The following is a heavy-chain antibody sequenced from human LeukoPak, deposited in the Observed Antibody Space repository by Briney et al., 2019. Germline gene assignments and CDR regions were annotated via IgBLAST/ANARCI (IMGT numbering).Heavy chain of an antibody. V-gene: IGHV1-18*01. Sequence: ASVKVSCKASGYTFTSYGISWVRQAPGQGLEWMGWISTYNGNTNYAQKLQGRVTMTTDTSTSTAYMELRSLRSDDTAVYYCARDSSGSYYDNFDYWGQGTLVTVSS. CDR2: ISTYNGNT. D-gene: IGHD1-26*01. J-gene: IGHJ4*02. CDR3: ARDSSGSYYDNFDY. CDR1: GYTFTSYG.